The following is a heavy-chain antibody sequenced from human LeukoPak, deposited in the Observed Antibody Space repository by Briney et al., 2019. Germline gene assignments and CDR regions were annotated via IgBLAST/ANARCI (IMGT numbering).Heavy chain of an antibody. CDR2: ISSNGGST. Sequence: GGSLRLSCSASGFTFSNYAMHWVRQAPGKGLEYVSAISSNGGSTYYADSVKGRFTISRDNSKNTLYLQMSSLRAEDTAVYYCARGTAMVFRYYYYGMDVWGQGTTVTVSS. V-gene: IGHV3-64D*06. D-gene: IGHD5-18*01. CDR3: ARGTAMVFRYYYYGMDV. J-gene: IGHJ6*02. CDR1: GFTFSNYA.